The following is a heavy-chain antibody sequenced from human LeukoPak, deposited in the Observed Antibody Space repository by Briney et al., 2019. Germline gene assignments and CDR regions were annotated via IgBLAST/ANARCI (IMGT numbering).Heavy chain of an antibody. CDR1: GFTFRNFA. D-gene: IGHD5-24*01. CDR2: IGGGGTT. Sequence: GGSLRLSCTASGFTFRNFAMNWVRQAPGRGLEWVSVIGGGGTTYYVDSVKGRFTISRDNSRNTLYLKMNSLRAEDTAIYYCAKKMDGTYAFDIWGQGTMVTVSS. CDR3: AKKMDGTYAFDI. V-gene: IGHV3-23*01. J-gene: IGHJ3*02.